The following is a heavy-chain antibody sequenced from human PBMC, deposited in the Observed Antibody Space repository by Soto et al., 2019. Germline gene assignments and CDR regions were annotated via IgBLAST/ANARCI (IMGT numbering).Heavy chain of an antibody. CDR3: ARGSAVATFDY. CDR1: GGSISSGGYS. D-gene: IGHD5-12*01. J-gene: IGHJ4*02. Sequence: SETLSLTCAVSGGSISSGGYSWSWIRQPPGKGLEWIGYIYHSGSTYYNPSLKSRVTISVDRSKNQFSMKLSSVTVADTAVYYCARGSAVATFDYWGQGTLVTVSS. CDR2: IYHSGST. V-gene: IGHV4-30-2*01.